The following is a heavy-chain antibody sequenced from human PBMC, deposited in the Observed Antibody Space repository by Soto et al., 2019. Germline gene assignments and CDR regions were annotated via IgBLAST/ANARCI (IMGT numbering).Heavy chain of an antibody. Sequence: EVQLVESGGGLVQPGGSLRLSCAASGFTFNSGFTFRSYRMNWVRQTPGKGLEWISYISSSSDTTYYADSVKGRFTISRDNAKNSVFLQMNSLRAEDTGLYYCAKGIVVLSPADDDINYYYNPMDVWGHGTTVTVSS. CDR1: GFTFRSYR. CDR3: AKGIVVLSPADDDINYYYNPMDV. V-gene: IGHV3-48*01. D-gene: IGHD2-15*01. J-gene: IGHJ6*02. CDR2: ISSSSDTT.